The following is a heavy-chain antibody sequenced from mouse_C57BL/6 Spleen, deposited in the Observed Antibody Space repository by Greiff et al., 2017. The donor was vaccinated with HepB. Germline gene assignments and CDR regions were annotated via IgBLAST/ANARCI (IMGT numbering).Heavy chain of an antibody. Sequence: VQLQQSGAELVRPGTSVKMSCKASGYTFTNYWIGWAKQRPGHGLEWIGDIYPGGGYTNYNEKFKGKATLTADKSSSTAYMQFSSLTSEDSAIYYCARMRAIYDGYYDAMDYWGQGTSVTVSS. J-gene: IGHJ4*01. V-gene: IGHV1-63*01. CDR1: GYTFTNYW. D-gene: IGHD2-3*01. CDR2: IYPGGGYT. CDR3: ARMRAIYDGYYDAMDY.